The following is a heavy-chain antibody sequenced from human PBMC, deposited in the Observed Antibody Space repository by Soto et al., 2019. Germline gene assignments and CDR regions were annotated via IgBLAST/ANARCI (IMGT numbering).Heavy chain of an antibody. V-gene: IGHV1-69*01. CDR3: ARGRELDDDDYPDYGMDV. Sequence: QVHLVQSGAEVKKPGSSVKVSCKASGGTFSRNAIIWVRLAPGQGLEWMGGTIPMFNIAKNAQKFQGRVTITADESRNTAYMELSSLRSEDTGVYYCARGRELDDDDYPDYGMDVWGQGTTVTVSS. D-gene: IGHD4-17*01. CDR1: GGTFSRNA. J-gene: IGHJ6*02. CDR2: TIPMFNIA.